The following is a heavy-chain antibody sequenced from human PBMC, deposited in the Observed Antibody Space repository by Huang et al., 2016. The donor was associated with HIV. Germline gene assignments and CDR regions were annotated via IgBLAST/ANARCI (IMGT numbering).Heavy chain of an antibody. D-gene: IGHD3-22*01. V-gene: IGHV3-48*01. CDR2: ISKTSGAT. CDR1: GYTFSTYS. J-gene: IGHJ4*02. Sequence: EVQLVESGGGLAQPGGSLRLSCVDSGYTFSTYSMNWVRQAQGKGLEGVSYISKTSGATSYAESVKGRFTVSRDNVKNSLYLQMNRLRVEDTAMYYCVRDSSSGLQLRYWGQGALVIVS. CDR3: VRDSSSGLQLRY.